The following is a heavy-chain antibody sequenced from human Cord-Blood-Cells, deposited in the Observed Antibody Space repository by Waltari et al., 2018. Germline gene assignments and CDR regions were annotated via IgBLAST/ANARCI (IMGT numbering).Heavy chain of an antibody. CDR1: ANTFTRSP. CDR3: ARGGDCSSTSCLNWFDP. J-gene: IGHJ5*02. D-gene: IGHD2-2*01. Sequence: QVQLLQYGDEVKNPGPSVKASCNAAANTFTRSPMPCERPAPAQRLEWMGWINAGNGNTKYSQKFQGRVTITRDTSASTAYMELSSLRSEDTAVYYCARGGDCSSTSCLNWFDPWGQGTLVTVSS. CDR2: INAGNGNT. V-gene: IGHV1-3*01.